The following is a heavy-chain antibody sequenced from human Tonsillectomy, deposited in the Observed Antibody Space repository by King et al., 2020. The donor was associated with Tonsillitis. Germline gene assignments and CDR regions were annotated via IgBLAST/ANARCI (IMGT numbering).Heavy chain of an antibody. CDR2: ISYDGSNK. CDR3: AREFHYSSSWYTRLMKQAPNWFDP. D-gene: IGHD6-13*01. CDR1: GFTFSSYA. J-gene: IGHJ5*02. V-gene: IGHV3-30*01. Sequence: VQLVESGGGVVQPGRSLRLSCAASGFTFSSYAMHWVRQAPGKGLEWLAVISYDGSNKYYADSVKGRFTISRDNSKNPLYLQMNSLRAEDTAVYYCAREFHYSSSWYTRLMKQAPNWFDPWGQGTLVTVSS.